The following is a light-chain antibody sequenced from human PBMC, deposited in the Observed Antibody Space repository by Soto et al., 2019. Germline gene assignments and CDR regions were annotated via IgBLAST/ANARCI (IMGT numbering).Light chain of an antibody. J-gene: IGLJ3*02. V-gene: IGLV2-14*01. CDR2: EVS. CDR1: SSDVGYYNY. Sequence: QSALTQPASVSGSPGQSITISCTGTSSDVGYYNYVSWYQQHPGKAPKLMIYEVSNRPSGVSNRFSGSKSGNTASLTISGLQAEDEAHYYCSSYTSSNTWVFGGVTKLTVL. CDR3: SSYTSSNTWV.